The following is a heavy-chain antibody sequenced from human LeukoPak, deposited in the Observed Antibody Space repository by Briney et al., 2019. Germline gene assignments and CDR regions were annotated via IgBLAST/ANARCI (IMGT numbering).Heavy chain of an antibody. Sequence: SETLSLTCTGSGGSISRYYWSWIRRPPGKGLEWIGYIDDSGNTNYHPSLKSQVTISVDKSKNQFSLKLSFVTAADTAMYYCARSDYHNSGSHTVFDAFDIWGQGTRVTVSS. CDR1: GGSISRYY. J-gene: IGHJ3*02. V-gene: IGHV4-59*01. CDR3: ARSDYHNSGSHTVFDAFDI. CDR2: IDDSGNT. D-gene: IGHD3-10*01.